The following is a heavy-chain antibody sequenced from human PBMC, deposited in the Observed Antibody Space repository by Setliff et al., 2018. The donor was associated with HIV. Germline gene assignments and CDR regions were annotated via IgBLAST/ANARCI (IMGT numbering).Heavy chain of an antibody. CDR3: AREGLWFGELSGAHDF. CDR1: GASINSDDYY. J-gene: IGHJ4*02. V-gene: IGHV4-31*02. D-gene: IGHD3-10*01. CDR2: IYYSGST. Sequence: PSETLSLTCTVSGASINSDDYYWSWIRQHPGSGLEWIGYIYYSGSTYCNPSLRSRVNISMDTSQNQFSLTLSSVTAADTAVYYCAREGLWFGELSGAHDFWGQGILVTVSS.